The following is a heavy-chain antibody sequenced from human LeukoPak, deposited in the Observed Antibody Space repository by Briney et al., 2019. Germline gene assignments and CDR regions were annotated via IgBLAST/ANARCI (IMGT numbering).Heavy chain of an antibody. CDR3: ARGGLDTKRGGYFDY. CDR2: ISHSGSS. Sequence: SETLSLTCAVYGGSFSGFYWSWIRQPPGEGLEWIGEISHSGSSYYNPSLQSRVPLSVDPSRSQFSLRLNSVTAADTGIYSCARGGLDTKRGGYFDYWGQGILVAVSS. D-gene: IGHD5-18*01. J-gene: IGHJ4*02. V-gene: IGHV4-34*01. CDR1: GGSFSGFY.